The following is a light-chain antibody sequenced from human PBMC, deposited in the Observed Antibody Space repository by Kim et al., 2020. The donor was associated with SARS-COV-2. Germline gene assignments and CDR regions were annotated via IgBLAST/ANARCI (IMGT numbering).Light chain of an antibody. Sequence: SPQPAPVGDRVTITCRASQTLSGRLAWYQQKPGKAPKLLIFDASTLESGVPSRFRGSGSGTDFILTISSLQPDDSATYYCQHRKTFGQGTKVDIK. CDR1: QTLSGR. CDR3: QHRKT. CDR2: DAS. V-gene: IGKV1-5*01. J-gene: IGKJ1*01.